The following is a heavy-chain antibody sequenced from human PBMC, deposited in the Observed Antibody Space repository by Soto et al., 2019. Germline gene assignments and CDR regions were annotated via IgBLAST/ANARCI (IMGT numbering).Heavy chain of an antibody. J-gene: IGHJ4*02. V-gene: IGHV3-15*01. CDR2: IKSKTDGETT. Sequence: PGGSLRLSCAASGFTFSNAWMSWVRQAPGKGLEWVGRIKSKTDGETTDYAAPVKGRFTISRDDSKNTLFLQMNSLKTEDTAVYYCTTDGPINKNWGQGTLVTVSS. CDR1: GFTFSNAW. CDR3: TTDGPINKN.